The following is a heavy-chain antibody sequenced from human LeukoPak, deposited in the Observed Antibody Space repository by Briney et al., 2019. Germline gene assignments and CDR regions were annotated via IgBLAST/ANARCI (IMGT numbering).Heavy chain of an antibody. D-gene: IGHD3-10*01. CDR2: VFHTGSA. J-gene: IGHJ4*02. CDR1: GGSISDYY. V-gene: IGHV4-59*01. Sequence: SETLSLTCTISGGSISDYYWNWIRQPPGKGLEWIGNVFHTGSATYNPSLKSRVTISVATSKNQFSLKVTSVTAADTAVYYCARGSGAAYWGLGTLVTVSS. CDR3: ARGSGAAY.